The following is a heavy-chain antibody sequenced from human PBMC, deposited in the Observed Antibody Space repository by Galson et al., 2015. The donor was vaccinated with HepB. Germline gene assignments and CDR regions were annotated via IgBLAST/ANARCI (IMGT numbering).Heavy chain of an antibody. CDR3: PRGQSYYEILTCSYSAPYDS. V-gene: IGHV6-1*01. CDR1: GDSVSSNTAG. CDR2: TYYRSKWYN. Sequence: CAIPGDSVSSNTAGWNWIRQSPLRGLEWLGRTYYRSKWYNDYAVSVKSRMTFNPDTSKNQFSLQLKSDTPEDTAVYYCPRGQSYYEILTCSYSAPYDSWGQGTMVTVSS. D-gene: IGHD3-9*01. J-gene: IGHJ4*02.